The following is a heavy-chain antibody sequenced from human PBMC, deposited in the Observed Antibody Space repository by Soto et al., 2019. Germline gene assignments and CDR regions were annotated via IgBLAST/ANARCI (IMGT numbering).Heavy chain of an antibody. Sequence: GASVKVSCKASEGTFSSYTISWVRQAPGQGLEWMGRIIPILGIANYAQKFQGRVTITADKSTSTAYMELSSLRSEDTAVYYCARAKRGFCDGCHYRSYMYVCSIRAAVTVS. D-gene: IGHD4-4*01. CDR3: ARAKRGFCDGCHYRSYMYV. CDR2: IIPILGIA. V-gene: IGHV1-69*02. J-gene: IGHJ6*03. CDR1: EGTFSSYT.